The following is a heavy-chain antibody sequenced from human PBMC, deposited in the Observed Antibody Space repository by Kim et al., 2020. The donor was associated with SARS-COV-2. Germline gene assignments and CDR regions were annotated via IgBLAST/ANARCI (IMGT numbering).Heavy chain of an antibody. CDR1: GFTFSSYW. D-gene: IGHD4-4*01. J-gene: IGHJ3*01. CDR3: ASGLKVDPASPRQYDALDV. Sequence: GGSLRLSCAASGFTFSSYWMRCVLQIPGKVLVWVSRIKSDGSSTNYAEPVNGRFITARDNAKNTLFLQMNSLGGEDTTVYYCASGLKVDPASPRQYDALDVWGQGTMVTVAS. V-gene: IGHV3-74*01. CDR2: IKSDGSST.